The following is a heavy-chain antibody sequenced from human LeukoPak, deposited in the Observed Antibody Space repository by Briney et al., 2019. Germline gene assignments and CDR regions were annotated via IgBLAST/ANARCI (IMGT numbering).Heavy chain of an antibody. CDR3: ARGIRAGYYYYYYMDV. V-gene: IGHV4-39*07. J-gene: IGHJ6*03. Sequence: PSETLSLTCTVSGASISGSNNYYWGWMRQPPGRGLEWIATIYYSGSTYYNPSLKSRVTISVDTSKNQFSLKLSSVTAADTAVYYCARGIRAGYYYYYYMDVWGKGTTVTVSS. CDR1: GASISGSNNYY. D-gene: IGHD5-18*01. CDR2: IYYSGST.